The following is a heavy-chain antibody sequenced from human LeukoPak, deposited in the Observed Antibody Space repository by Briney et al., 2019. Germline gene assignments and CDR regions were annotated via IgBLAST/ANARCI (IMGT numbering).Heavy chain of an antibody. V-gene: IGHV3-23*01. Sequence: TGGSLRLSCAASGFTFSRYAMSWVRQAPGKGLEWVCGISSSGESPYYADSVKGRFTISRDNSKNTLYLEINSLRAEDTAVYYCAKKSRDGYNSFDYLGQGTLVTVSS. J-gene: IGHJ4*02. CDR3: AKKSRDGYNSFDY. CDR1: GFTFSRYA. CDR2: ISSSGESP. D-gene: IGHD5-24*01.